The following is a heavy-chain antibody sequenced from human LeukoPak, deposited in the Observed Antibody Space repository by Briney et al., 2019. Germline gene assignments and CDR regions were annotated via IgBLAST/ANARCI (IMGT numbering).Heavy chain of an antibody. CDR3: ATDPFFSIAAAANNWFDP. CDR2: FDPEDGET. Sequence: ASVKVSCKVSGYTLTELSMHWVRQAPGKGLEWMGGFDPEDGETIYAQKFQGRVTMTEDTSTDTAYMELSSLRSEDTAVYYCATDPFFSIAAAANNWFDPWGQGTLVTVSS. J-gene: IGHJ5*02. D-gene: IGHD6-13*01. V-gene: IGHV1-24*01. CDR1: GYTLTELS.